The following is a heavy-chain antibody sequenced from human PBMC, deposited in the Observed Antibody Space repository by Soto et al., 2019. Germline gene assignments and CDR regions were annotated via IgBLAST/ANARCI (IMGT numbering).Heavy chain of an antibody. CDR3: AREKVIPAAAGSYYYYGMDV. CDR2: IIPIFGTA. Sequence: SVKVSCKASGGTFSSYAISWVRQAPGQGLEWMGGIIPIFGTANYAQKFQGRVTITADKSTSTAYMELSSLRSEDTAVYYCAREKVIPAAAGSYYYYGMDVWGQGTTVTVSS. J-gene: IGHJ6*02. D-gene: IGHD2-2*01. CDR1: GGTFSSYA. V-gene: IGHV1-69*06.